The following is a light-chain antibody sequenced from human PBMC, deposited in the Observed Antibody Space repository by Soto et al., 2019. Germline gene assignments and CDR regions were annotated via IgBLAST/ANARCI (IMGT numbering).Light chain of an antibody. J-gene: IGKJ4*01. Sequence: EIVLTQSPGTLSLSPGERATLSCRASQSVIRSYLAWYQQKPGQAPRLIIYGASSRATGIPDRFSGSGSGTDFTLTISRLEPEDFAVYYCHQYGSSPRTFGGGTKLEIK. CDR3: HQYGSSPRT. CDR2: GAS. V-gene: IGKV3-20*01. CDR1: QSVIRSY.